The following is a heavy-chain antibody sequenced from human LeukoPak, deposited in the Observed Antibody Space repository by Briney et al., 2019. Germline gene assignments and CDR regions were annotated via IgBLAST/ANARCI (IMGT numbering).Heavy chain of an antibody. V-gene: IGHV4-59*01. CDR1: GGSISSYY. D-gene: IGHD3-3*01. CDR3: AREITIFGVVKSGWFDP. J-gene: IGHJ5*02. CDR2: IYYSGST. Sequence: SETLSLTCTVSGGSISSYYWSWIRQPPGKGLEWIGYIYYSGSTNYNPSLKSRVTISVDTSKNQFSLKLSSVTAADTAVYYCAREITIFGVVKSGWFDPWGQGTLVTVSP.